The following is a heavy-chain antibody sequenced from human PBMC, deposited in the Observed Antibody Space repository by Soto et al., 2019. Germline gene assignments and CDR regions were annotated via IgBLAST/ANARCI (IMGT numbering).Heavy chain of an antibody. J-gene: IGHJ4*02. Sequence: SVKVSCKASGVTFSSYAISCLRQAPGQGLEWMGGIIPIFGTANYAQKFQGRVTITADKSTSTAYMELSSLRSEDTAVYYCAYSGSYFSLVDYWGQGTLVTVSS. CDR2: IIPIFGTA. D-gene: IGHD1-26*01. CDR3: AYSGSYFSLVDY. CDR1: GVTFSSYA. V-gene: IGHV1-69*06.